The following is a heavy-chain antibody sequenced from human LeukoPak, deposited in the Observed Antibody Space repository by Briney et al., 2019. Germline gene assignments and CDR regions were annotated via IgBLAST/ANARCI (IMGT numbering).Heavy chain of an antibody. D-gene: IGHD3-9*01. CDR2: INHSGST. CDR1: GGSFSGYY. J-gene: IGHJ5*02. Sequence: SETLSLTCAVYGGSFSGYYWSWIRQPPGEGLGWIGEINHSGSTNYNPSLKSRVTISVDTSKKQFSLKLSSVTAADTAVYYCARGNLGLRYFDWFDPWGQGTLVTVSS. CDR3: ARGNLGLRYFDWFDP. V-gene: IGHV4-34*01.